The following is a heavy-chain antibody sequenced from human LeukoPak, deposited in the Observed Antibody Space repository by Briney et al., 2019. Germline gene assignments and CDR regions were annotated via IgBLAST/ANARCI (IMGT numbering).Heavy chain of an antibody. CDR3: AKEVTMVRGVRSYGMDV. CDR2: ISWYSGSI. D-gene: IGHD3-10*01. V-gene: IGHV3-9*01. Sequence: PGRSLRLSCAASGFTFDDYATHWVRQAPGKGLEWVSGISWYSGSIGYADSVKGRFTISRDNAKNSLYLQMNSLRAEDTALYYCAKEVTMVRGVRSYGMDVWGQGTTVTVSS. CDR1: GFTFDDYA. J-gene: IGHJ6*02.